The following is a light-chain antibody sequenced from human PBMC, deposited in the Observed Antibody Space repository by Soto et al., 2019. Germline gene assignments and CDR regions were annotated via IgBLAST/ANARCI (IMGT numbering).Light chain of an antibody. CDR1: QSVSSGY. Sequence: EIVLTQSPGTLSLSPGERATLSCRASQSVSSGYLAWYQQKPGQAPRLIISGASSRATGIPDRFSGSGSETDFTLTISRLEPEDFAVYYCQQYGNSPYTFGQGTKLEIK. CDR2: GAS. CDR3: QQYGNSPYT. V-gene: IGKV3-20*01. J-gene: IGKJ2*01.